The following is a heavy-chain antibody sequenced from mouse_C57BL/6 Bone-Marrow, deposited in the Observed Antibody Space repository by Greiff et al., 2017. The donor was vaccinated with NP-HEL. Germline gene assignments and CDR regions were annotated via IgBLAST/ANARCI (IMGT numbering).Heavy chain of an antibody. CDR1: GYTFTGYW. D-gene: IGHD1-2*01. Sequence: QVQLKQSGAELMKPGASVKLSCKATGYTFTGYWIEWVKQRPGHGLEWIGEILPGSGSTNYNEKFKGKATFTADTSSNTAYMQLSSLTTEDSAIYYCASLLRSRMDYWGQGTSVTVSS. J-gene: IGHJ4*01. CDR2: ILPGSGST. V-gene: IGHV1-9*01. CDR3: ASLLRSRMDY.